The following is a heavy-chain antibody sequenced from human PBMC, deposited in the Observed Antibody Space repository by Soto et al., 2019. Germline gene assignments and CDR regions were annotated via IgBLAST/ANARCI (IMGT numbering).Heavy chain of an antibody. J-gene: IGHJ2*01. D-gene: IGHD3-10*02. CDR3: ARCFFFRAEDGRRDVRLVSAFLLNRSSDL. V-gene: IGHV4-39*01. CDR2: IYYSGST. Sequence: QPPGKGLEWIGSIYYSGSTYSHPSLKSRVTISVDTSKNPFSLKLSSVTAADTAVYYCARCFFFRAEDGRRDVRLVSAFLLNRSSDL.